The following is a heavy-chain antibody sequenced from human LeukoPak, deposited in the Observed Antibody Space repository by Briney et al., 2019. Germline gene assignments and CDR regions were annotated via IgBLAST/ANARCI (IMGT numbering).Heavy chain of an antibody. CDR2: INHSGST. V-gene: IGHV4-34*01. D-gene: IGHD1-26*01. CDR3: ARNEGSGYSGSYWGRYYFDY. Sequence: SETLSLTCAVYGGSFSGYYWSWIRQPPGKGLEWIGEINHSGSTNYNPSLKSRVTISVDTSKNQFSLKLSSVTAADTAVYYCARNEGSGYSGSYWGRYYFDYWGQGTLVTVSS. J-gene: IGHJ4*02. CDR1: GGSFSGYY.